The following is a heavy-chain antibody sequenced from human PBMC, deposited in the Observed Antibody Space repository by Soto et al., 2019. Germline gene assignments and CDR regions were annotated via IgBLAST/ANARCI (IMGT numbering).Heavy chain of an antibody. Sequence: PGVPMRLCCAASGFTFSSYWMSWVRQAPGKGLEWVANIKQDGGEKYYVDSVKGRFTISRDNAKNSLYLQMNSLRAEDTAVYYCARTKANKWFDPWGQGTLVTVSS. V-gene: IGHV3-7*03. D-gene: IGHD1-26*01. CDR3: ARTKANKWFDP. CDR2: IKQDGGEK. CDR1: GFTFSSYW. J-gene: IGHJ5*02.